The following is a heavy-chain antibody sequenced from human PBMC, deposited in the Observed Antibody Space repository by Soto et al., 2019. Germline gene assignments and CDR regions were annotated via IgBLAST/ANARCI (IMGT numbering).Heavy chain of an antibody. CDR3: VKDGSSGWPYFYDMDV. CDR2: INSDGSST. D-gene: IGHD6-19*01. Sequence: PGGSLRLSCAASGFTFSSYWLHWVRQAPGKGLVWVSLINSDGSSTSYADSVKGRLTVSRDNAKNTLYLQMNSLRAEDTAVYYCVKDGSSGWPYFYDMDVWGQGTTVTVSS. V-gene: IGHV3-74*01. CDR1: GFTFSSYW. J-gene: IGHJ6*02.